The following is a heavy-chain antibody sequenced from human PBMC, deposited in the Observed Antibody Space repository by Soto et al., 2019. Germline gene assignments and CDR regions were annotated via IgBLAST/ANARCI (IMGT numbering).Heavy chain of an antibody. D-gene: IGHD3-10*01. CDR2: ISAYNGNT. J-gene: IGHJ5*02. CDR3: AGSGSHNVNNCFDP. Sequence: GASVKVSCKASGYTFTSYGISWVRQAPGQGLEWMGWISAYNGNTNYAQKLQGRVTMTTDTSTSTAYMELRSLRSDDTAVYYCAGSGSHNVNNCFDPWGQGTLVTVSS. CDR1: GYTFTSYG. V-gene: IGHV1-18*01.